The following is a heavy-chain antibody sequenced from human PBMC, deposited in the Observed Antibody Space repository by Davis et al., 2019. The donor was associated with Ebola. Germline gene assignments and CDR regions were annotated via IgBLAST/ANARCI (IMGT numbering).Heavy chain of an antibody. CDR3: ARETYFYYYGMDV. J-gene: IGHJ6*02. V-gene: IGHV4-4*07. CDR1: GGSFTGYY. CDR2: IYTSGST. Sequence: SETLSLTCAVYGGSFTGYYWSWIRQPAGKGLEWIGRIYTSGSTNYNPSLKSRVTMSVDTSKNQFSLKLSSVTAADTAVYFYARETYFYYYGMDVWGQGTTVTVSS. D-gene: IGHD3-10*01.